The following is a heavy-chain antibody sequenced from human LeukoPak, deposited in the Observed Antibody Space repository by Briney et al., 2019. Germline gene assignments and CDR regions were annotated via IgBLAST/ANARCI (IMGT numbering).Heavy chain of an antibody. D-gene: IGHD2-2*01. Sequence: GGSLRLSCAASGFTFSSYAMSWVRQAPGKGLEWVAFIRYDGSNKYYADSVKGRFTISRDNSKNTVYLQMNSLRAEDTAVYYCAAPGVPAATYYFDYWGQGTLVTVSS. CDR2: IRYDGSNK. V-gene: IGHV3-30*02. CDR1: GFTFSSYA. CDR3: AAPGVPAATYYFDY. J-gene: IGHJ4*02.